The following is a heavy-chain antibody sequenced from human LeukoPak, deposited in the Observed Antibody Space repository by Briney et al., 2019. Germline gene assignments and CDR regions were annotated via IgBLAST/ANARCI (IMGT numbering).Heavy chain of an antibody. CDR2: ISGSGGST. Sequence: PGGSLRLSCAASGFTFSSYAMSWVRQAPGKGLEWVSAISGSGGSTYYADSVKGRFTISRDNSKNTLYLQMNSLRAEDTAVYYCAKAGQMYGDYGYFDYWGQGTLVTVSS. V-gene: IGHV3-23*01. CDR3: AKAGQMYGDYGYFDY. CDR1: GFTFSSYA. D-gene: IGHD4-17*01. J-gene: IGHJ4*02.